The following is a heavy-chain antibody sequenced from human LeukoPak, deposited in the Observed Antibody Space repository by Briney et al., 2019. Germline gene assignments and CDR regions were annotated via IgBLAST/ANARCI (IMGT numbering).Heavy chain of an antibody. Sequence: GGSLRLSCAASGFTFSSYSMNWVRQAPGKGLAWGSSISSSSSYIYYADSVKGRFTISRDNAKNSLYLQMNSLRAEDTAVYYCARGEFGGVIVPNYFDYWGQGTLVTVSS. CDR3: ARGEFGGVIVPNYFDY. D-gene: IGHD3-16*02. CDR2: ISSSSSYI. V-gene: IGHV3-21*01. J-gene: IGHJ4*02. CDR1: GFTFSSYS.